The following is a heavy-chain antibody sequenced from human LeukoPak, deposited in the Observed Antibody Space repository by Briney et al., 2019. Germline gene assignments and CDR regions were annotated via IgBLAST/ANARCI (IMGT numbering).Heavy chain of an antibody. J-gene: IGHJ4*02. CDR1: GFTFSRYT. V-gene: IGHV3-64*01. CDR3: AREDYGTGKSDY. D-gene: IGHD4-17*01. CDR2: ISSKGGST. Sequence: GGSLRLSCAASGFTFSRYTMHWARQAPGKGLEYVSGISSKGGSTYYASSVKGRFTISRDNSTNTLYLQMGSLRAEDMAVYYCAREDYGTGKSDYWGQGTLVIVSS.